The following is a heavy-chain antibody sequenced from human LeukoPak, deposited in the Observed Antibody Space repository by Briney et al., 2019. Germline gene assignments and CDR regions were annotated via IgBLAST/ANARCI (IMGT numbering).Heavy chain of an antibody. CDR3: ARWETEIVVVPAARTYYYYYMDV. J-gene: IGHJ6*03. Sequence: GASVKVSCKASGGTFSSYAISWVRQAPGQGLEWMGGIIPIFGTANYAQKFQGRVTITADESTSTAYMELSSLRSEDTAVYYCARWETEIVVVPAARTYYYYYMDVWGKGTTVTVSS. CDR2: IIPIFGTA. D-gene: IGHD2-2*01. CDR1: GGTFSSYA. V-gene: IGHV1-69*13.